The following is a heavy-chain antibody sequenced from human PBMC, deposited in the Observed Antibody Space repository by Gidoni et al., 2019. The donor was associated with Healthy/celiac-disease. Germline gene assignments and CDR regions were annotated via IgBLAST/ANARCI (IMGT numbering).Heavy chain of an antibody. CDR1: GGTFSSYA. CDR3: ARFRGITGTAYYYYYGMDV. J-gene: IGHJ6*02. CDR2: IIPILGIA. Sequence: QVPLVQSGAEVKKPGSSVKVSCKASGGTFSSYAISWVRQAPGQGLEWMGRIIPILGIANYAQKFQGRVTITADKSTSTAYMELSSLRSEDTAVYYCARFRGITGTAYYYYYGMDVWGQGTTVTVSS. V-gene: IGHV1-69*04. D-gene: IGHD1-20*01.